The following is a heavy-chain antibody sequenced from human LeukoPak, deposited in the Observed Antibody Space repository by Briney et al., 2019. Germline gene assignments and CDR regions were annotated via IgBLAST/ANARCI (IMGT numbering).Heavy chain of an antibody. Sequence: PGGSLRLSCAASGFTFSSYAMSWVRRAPGKGLEWVSAISGSGGSTYYADSVKGRFTISRDNSKNTLYLQMNSLRAEDTAVYYCAKAGLGIAAATKNYFDYWGQGTLVTVSS. V-gene: IGHV3-23*01. D-gene: IGHD6-13*01. CDR3: AKAGLGIAAATKNYFDY. J-gene: IGHJ4*02. CDR1: GFTFSSYA. CDR2: ISGSGGST.